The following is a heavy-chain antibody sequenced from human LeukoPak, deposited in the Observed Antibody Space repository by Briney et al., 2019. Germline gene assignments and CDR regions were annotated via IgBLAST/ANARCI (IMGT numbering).Heavy chain of an antibody. CDR2: IYYTGST. CDR1: GGSISSGGYY. V-gene: IGHV4-61*08. J-gene: IGHJ4*02. CDR3: AGGGTTVTFDY. D-gene: IGHD4-17*01. Sequence: SQTLSLTCTVSGGSISSGGYYWSWIRQHPGKGLEWIGYIYYTGSTNYNPSLKSRVTISIDTSKNQFSLNLSSVTAADTAVYYCAGGGTTVTFDYWGQGTLVTVSS.